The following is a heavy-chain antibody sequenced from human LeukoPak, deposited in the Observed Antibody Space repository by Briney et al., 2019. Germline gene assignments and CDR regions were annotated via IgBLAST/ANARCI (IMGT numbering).Heavy chain of an antibody. J-gene: IGHJ4*02. CDR3: TRGLHTSLPFH. Sequence: KPSETLSLTCTVSGGSISTHFWSWVRQTAGQGLEWIGRVYPDGGPNYNPSLESRVTMSRDTSKNQFSLSLSSVTAPDTAVYYCTRGLHTSLPFHWGQGIRVTVSA. V-gene: IGHV4-4*07. CDR1: GGSISTHF. CDR2: VYPDGGP. D-gene: IGHD2/OR15-2a*01.